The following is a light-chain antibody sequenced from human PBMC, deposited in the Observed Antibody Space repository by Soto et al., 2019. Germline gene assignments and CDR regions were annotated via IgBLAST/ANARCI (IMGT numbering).Light chain of an antibody. CDR1: QSVSNNY. J-gene: IGKJ1*01. Sequence: EIVLTQSPGTLSLSPGERATLSCRASQSVSNNYLAWYQQKPGQAPRLLIYGASSRATGIPDRFSGSGSGTDFALTISRLEPEDFAVYHCQQYGGSPWTFGQWTKVESK. CDR2: GAS. V-gene: IGKV3-20*01. CDR3: QQYGGSPWT.